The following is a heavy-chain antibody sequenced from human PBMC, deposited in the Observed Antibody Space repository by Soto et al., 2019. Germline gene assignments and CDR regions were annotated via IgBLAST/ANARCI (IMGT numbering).Heavy chain of an antibody. J-gene: IGHJ4*02. D-gene: IGHD5-18*01. Sequence: GGSLRLSCAASGFTFSSYDMHWVRQAPGKGLEWVAVIWYDGSNKYYADSVKGRFTISRDNSKNTLYLQMNSLRAEDTAVYYCARDQSGDTAMVTWLHAFDYWGQGTLVTVSS. CDR2: IWYDGSNK. CDR3: ARDQSGDTAMVTWLHAFDY. CDR1: GFTFSSYD. V-gene: IGHV3-33*01.